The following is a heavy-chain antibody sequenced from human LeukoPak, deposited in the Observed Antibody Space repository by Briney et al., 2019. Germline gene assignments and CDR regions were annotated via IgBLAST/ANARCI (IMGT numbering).Heavy chain of an antibody. V-gene: IGHV3-30*18. D-gene: IGHD5-18*01. CDR3: AKDRSPPRRGYSYGYPDY. J-gene: IGHJ4*02. CDR1: GFTFSSYG. Sequence: PGGSLRLSCAASGFTFSSYGMHWVRQAPGKGLEWGAVISYDGSNKYYADSVKGRFTISRDNSKNTLYLQMNSLRAEDTAVYYCAKDRSPPRRGYSYGYPDYWGQGTLVTVSS. CDR2: ISYDGSNK.